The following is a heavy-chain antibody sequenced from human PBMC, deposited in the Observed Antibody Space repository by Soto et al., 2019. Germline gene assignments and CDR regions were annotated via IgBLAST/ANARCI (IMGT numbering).Heavy chain of an antibody. V-gene: IGHV3-7*01. CDR3: ARDVLPQYSSSWYPLDYYYYMDV. D-gene: IGHD6-13*01. Sequence: GGSLRLSCAASGFTFSSYWMSWVRQAPGKGLEWVANIKQDGSEKYYVDSVKGRFTISRDNAKNSLYLQMNSLRAEDTAVYYCARDVLPQYSSSWYPLDYYYYMDVWGKGTTVTVSS. CDR1: GFTFSSYW. J-gene: IGHJ6*03. CDR2: IKQDGSEK.